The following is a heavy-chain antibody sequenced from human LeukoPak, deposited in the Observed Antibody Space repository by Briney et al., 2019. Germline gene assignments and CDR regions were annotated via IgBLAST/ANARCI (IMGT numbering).Heavy chain of an antibody. CDR1: GYTFTGYY. V-gene: IGHV1-2*02. J-gene: IGHJ6*02. D-gene: IGHD2-2*02. CDR3: ARDSTGGYCSSTSCYTVSYYYGMDV. Sequence: ASVKVSCKASGYTFTGYYMHWVRQAPGQGLEWMGWINPNSGGTNYAQKFQGRVTMTRDTSISTAYMELRSLRSDDTAVYYCARDSTGGYCSSTSCYTVSYYYGMDVWGQGTTVTVSS. CDR2: INPNSGGT.